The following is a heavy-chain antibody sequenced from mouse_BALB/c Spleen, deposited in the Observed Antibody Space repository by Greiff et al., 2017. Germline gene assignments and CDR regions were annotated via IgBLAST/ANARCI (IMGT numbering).Heavy chain of an antibody. CDR1: GFNIKDTY. D-gene: IGHD1-1*02. J-gene: IGHJ2*01. Sequence: VQLKESGAELVKPGASVKLSCTASGFNIKDTYIHWVKQRPEQGLEWIGRIDPANGNTKYDPKFQGKATITADTSSNTAYLQLSSLTSEDTAVYYCARGGPGIFDYWGQGSTLTVSS. CDR2: IDPANGNT. CDR3: ARGGPGIFDY. V-gene: IGHV14-3*02.